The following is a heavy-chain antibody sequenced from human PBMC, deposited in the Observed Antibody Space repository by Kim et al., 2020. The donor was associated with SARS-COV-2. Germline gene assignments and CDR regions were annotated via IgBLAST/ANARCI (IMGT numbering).Heavy chain of an antibody. Sequence: GGSLRLSCAASGFTLSTYTMNWVRQAPGKGLEWVSSISTGGTYTFYAASVKGRFTVSRDNANNSLYLLINSLSAEDTAVYYCARVQTWYTSSWFYYGMDVWGQGTTVTVSS. CDR1: GFTLSTYT. CDR2: ISTGGTYT. J-gene: IGHJ6*01. D-gene: IGHD6-13*01. CDR3: ARVQTWYTSSWFYYGMDV. V-gene: IGHV3-21*01.